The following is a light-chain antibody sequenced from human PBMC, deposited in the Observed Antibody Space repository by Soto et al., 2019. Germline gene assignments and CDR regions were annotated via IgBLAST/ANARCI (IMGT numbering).Light chain of an antibody. CDR1: SSDVGAYDF. CDR2: EVS. J-gene: IGLJ1*01. Sequence: QSVLTQPASVSGAPGQSIAISCPGNSSDVGAYDFVSWYQQHPDKAPKLMIYEVSHRPSGVSYRFSGSKSVNTATLTISGLQAEDEADYYCSSYTTSSTRVFGTGTKVTVL. CDR3: SSYTTSSTRV. V-gene: IGLV2-14*03.